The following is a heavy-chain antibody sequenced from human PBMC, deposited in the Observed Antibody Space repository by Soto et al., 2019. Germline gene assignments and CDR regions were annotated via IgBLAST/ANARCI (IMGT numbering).Heavy chain of an antibody. CDR1: GGSISSYY. CDR2: IYYTGST. V-gene: IGHV4-59*08. D-gene: IGHD4-17*01. Sequence: QVQLQESGPGLVKPSETLSLTGTVSGGSISSYYWSWIRQPPGKGLEWIGYIYYTGSTNYNPSLKSRVTISVDTSKTQFSLKLSSVTAADTAVYYCARHSGYGDYVNYFNYWGQGTLVTVSS. CDR3: ARHSGYGDYVNYFNY. J-gene: IGHJ4*02.